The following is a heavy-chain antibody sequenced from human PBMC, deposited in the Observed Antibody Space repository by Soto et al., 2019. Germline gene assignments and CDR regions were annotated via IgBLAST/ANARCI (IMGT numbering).Heavy chain of an antibody. CDR3: ARGQAGYYPYYYYYGMDV. Sequence: PSETLSLTCAVYGGSFSGYYWSWIRQPPGKGLEWIGEINHSGSTNYNPSLKSRVTISVDTSKNQFSLKLSSVTAADTAVYYCARGQAGYYPYYYYYGMDVWCQGTTVTVSS. J-gene: IGHJ6*02. CDR2: INHSGST. CDR1: GGSFSGYY. D-gene: IGHD3-22*01. V-gene: IGHV4-34*01.